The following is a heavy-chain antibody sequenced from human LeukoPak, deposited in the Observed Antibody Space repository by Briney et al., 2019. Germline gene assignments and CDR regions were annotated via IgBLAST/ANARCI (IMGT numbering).Heavy chain of an antibody. J-gene: IGHJ4*02. V-gene: IGHV3-23*01. CDR2: INNRGSST. CDR3: AKERQTGDYFTSDY. Sequence: PGGSLRLSCAASGFTFSSYAMHWVRQAPGEGLEWLSAINNRGSSTYYAGSVKDRFTISRDNSENTLYLQMNSLTVDDTAVYFCAKERQTGDYFTSDYWGQGTLVTVSS. D-gene: IGHD4-17*01. CDR1: GFTFSSYA.